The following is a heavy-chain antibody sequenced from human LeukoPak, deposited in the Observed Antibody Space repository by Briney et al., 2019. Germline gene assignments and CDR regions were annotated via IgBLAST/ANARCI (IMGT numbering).Heavy chain of an antibody. CDR2: IIPIFGTA. V-gene: IGHV1-69*13. CDR1: GGTFSSYA. Sequence: ASVKVSCKASGGTFSSYAISWVRQSPGQGLEWMGGIIPIFGTANYAQKFQGRVTITADESTSTAYMELSSLRSEDTAVYYCAKSISGSYHKGFDYWGQGTLVTVSS. J-gene: IGHJ4*02. CDR3: AKSISGSYHKGFDY. D-gene: IGHD1-26*01.